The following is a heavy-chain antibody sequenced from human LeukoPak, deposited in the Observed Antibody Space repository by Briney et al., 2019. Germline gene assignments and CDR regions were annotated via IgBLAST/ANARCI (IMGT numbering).Heavy chain of an antibody. CDR3: AKARNSAAHYYMDV. D-gene: IGHD6-13*01. Sequence: GGTLRLSCAASGFTFSSYGVSWVRQAPGKGLEWVSAISGSGGSTYYADSVKGRFTISRDNSKNTLYLQMNSLRAEDTAVYYCAKARNSAAHYYMDVWGKGTTVTISS. CDR2: ISGSGGST. J-gene: IGHJ6*03. CDR1: GFTFSSYG. V-gene: IGHV3-23*01.